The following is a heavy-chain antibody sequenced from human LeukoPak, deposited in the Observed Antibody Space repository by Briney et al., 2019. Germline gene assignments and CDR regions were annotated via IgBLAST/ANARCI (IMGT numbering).Heavy chain of an antibody. Sequence: KPSDTLSLTCTVSGGSISSYYWSWIRQPPGKGLEWVGHIYYLGSTNYNPSLKSRVTISIDTSKNYFSLKLNSVIAADTAVYYCARDRPGSYWYFDLWGRGTLVTVSS. CDR1: GGSISSYY. CDR2: IYYLGST. J-gene: IGHJ2*01. V-gene: IGHV4-59*01. D-gene: IGHD3-10*01. CDR3: ARDRPGSYWYFDL.